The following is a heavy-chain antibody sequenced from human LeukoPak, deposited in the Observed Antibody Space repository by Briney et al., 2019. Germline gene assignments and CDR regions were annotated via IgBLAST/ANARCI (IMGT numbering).Heavy chain of an antibody. CDR3: ARDLSGIAVAGMRYYFDY. D-gene: IGHD6-19*01. Sequence: GGSLRLSCAASGFTVSSNYMSWVRPAPGRGLEWVSVIYSGGSTYYADSVKGRFTISRDNSKNTMYLQMNGLRAEDTAVYYCARDLSGIAVAGMRYYFDYWGQGTLVTVSS. J-gene: IGHJ4*02. V-gene: IGHV3-53*05. CDR1: GFTVSSNY. CDR2: IYSGGST.